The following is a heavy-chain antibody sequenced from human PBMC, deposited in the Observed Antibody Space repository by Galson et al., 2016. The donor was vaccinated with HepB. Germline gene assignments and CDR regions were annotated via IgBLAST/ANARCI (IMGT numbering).Heavy chain of an antibody. CDR2: INQDGSEK. D-gene: IGHD5-18*01. J-gene: IGHJ4*02. Sequence: SLRLSCAASGFTFSTSWMSWVRQAPGKGLEWVANINQDGSEKYYVDSLKGRFTISRYNAKNSLYLQMNSLTAEDTAVYYCARDYGEGRNGYGVLDYWGQGVLVTVPS. V-gene: IGHV3-7*03. CDR3: ARDYGEGRNGYGVLDY. CDR1: GFTFSTSW.